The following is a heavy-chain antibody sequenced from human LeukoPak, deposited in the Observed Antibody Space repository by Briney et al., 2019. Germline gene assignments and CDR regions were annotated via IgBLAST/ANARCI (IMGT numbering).Heavy chain of an antibody. CDR3: ARLEIAAAGTGDY. Sequence: GASVKVSCKASGYTFTSYDINWVRQATGQGLEWMGWMNPNSGNTGYAQKFQGRVTMTRDTSTSTVYMELSSLRSEDTAVYYCARLEIAAAGTGDYWGQGTLVTVSS. CDR1: GYTFTSYD. J-gene: IGHJ4*02. CDR2: MNPNSGNT. V-gene: IGHV1-8*01. D-gene: IGHD6-13*01.